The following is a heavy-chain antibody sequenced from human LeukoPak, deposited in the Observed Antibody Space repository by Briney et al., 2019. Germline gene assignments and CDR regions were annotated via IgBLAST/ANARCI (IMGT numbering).Heavy chain of an antibody. D-gene: IGHD5-18*01. CDR3: ARCDSVTALDY. Sequence: SETLSLTCTVSGGSIRNYYWSWLRQPPGKGLEWIGYIHYSGGTNYIPSLKSRVTISLDTSKNQFSLKLTSLTAADTAVYYCARCDSVTALDYWGQGTLVTVSS. CDR1: GGSIRNYY. J-gene: IGHJ4*02. CDR2: IHYSGGT. V-gene: IGHV4-59*01.